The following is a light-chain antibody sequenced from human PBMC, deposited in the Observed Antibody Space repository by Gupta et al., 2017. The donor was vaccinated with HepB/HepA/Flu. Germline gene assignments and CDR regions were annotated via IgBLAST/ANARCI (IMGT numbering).Light chain of an antibody. CDR1: QNIANY. CDR2: GAS. Sequence: DIQMTQSPSSLSASVGDRVTITCRASQNIANYLNWYQQKPGKAPNLLIYGASSLQSGVPSRFSGSGSGTDFTLTINSLQPEDYGIYYCQESCSSPHFGGGTKVEIK. V-gene: IGKV1-39*01. CDR3: QESCSSPH. J-gene: IGKJ4*01.